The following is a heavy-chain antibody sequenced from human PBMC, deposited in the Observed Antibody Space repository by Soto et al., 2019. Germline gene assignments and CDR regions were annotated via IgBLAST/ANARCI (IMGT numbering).Heavy chain of an antibody. Sequence: EVQLVESGGGLVQPGGSLRLSCAASGFTFSDYWMSWVRQAPGKGLEWVANIKQDGSDKYYVDSVNGRFTISRDNAKNSRHLQMISLRAEDTAVYYCARDGVITVGEVIVLDYWGQGTLVTVSS. J-gene: IGHJ4*02. CDR2: IKQDGSDK. V-gene: IGHV3-7*01. CDR1: GFTFSDYW. D-gene: IGHD3-16*02. CDR3: ARDGVITVGEVIVLDY.